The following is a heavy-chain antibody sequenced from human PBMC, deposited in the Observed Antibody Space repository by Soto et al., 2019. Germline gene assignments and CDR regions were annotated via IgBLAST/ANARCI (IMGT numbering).Heavy chain of an antibody. J-gene: IGHJ4*02. D-gene: IGHD2-15*01. V-gene: IGHV3-21*01. CDR1: GFTFSSYS. CDR3: ARVKFRRSGFDY. CDR2: ISSSSSYI. Sequence: EVQLVESGGGLVKPGGSLRLSCAASGFTFSSYSMNWVRQAPGKGLEWVSSISSSSSYIYYADSVKGRFTISRDNAKNSLYLQMNSLRAEDTAVYYCARVKFRRSGFDYWGQGTLVTVSS.